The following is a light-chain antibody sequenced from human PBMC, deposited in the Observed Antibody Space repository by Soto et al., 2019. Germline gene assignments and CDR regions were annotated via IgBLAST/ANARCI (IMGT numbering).Light chain of an antibody. CDR1: QSVSSN. J-gene: IGKJ5*01. Sequence: EIVMTQSPATLSLSPGERATLSCRDSQSVSSNLAWYQHNPGQAPRLLIYGAYTRATGVTARFRGGGSGTEFTPTISSLQSEDSAVYYCQQYHKWPPITCGQGTRLEIK. V-gene: IGKV3-15*01. CDR2: GAY. CDR3: QQYHKWPPIT.